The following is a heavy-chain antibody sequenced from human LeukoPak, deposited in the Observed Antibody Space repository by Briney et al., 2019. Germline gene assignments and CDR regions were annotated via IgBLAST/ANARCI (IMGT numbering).Heavy chain of an antibody. CDR2: ISSSGSTI. D-gene: IGHD1-26*01. Sequence: SGGPLRLSCAASGFTFSDYYMSWIRQAPGKGLEWVSYISSSGSTIYYADSVKGRFTISRDNAKNSLYLQMNSLRAEDTAVYYCAREYSGSYYALGYWGQGTLVTVSS. CDR3: AREYSGSYYALGY. J-gene: IGHJ4*02. CDR1: GFTFSDYY. V-gene: IGHV3-11*01.